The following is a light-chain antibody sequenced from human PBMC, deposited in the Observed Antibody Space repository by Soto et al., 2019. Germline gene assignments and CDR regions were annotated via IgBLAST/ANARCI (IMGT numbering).Light chain of an antibody. CDR2: DVT. CDR3: ASYTSDSTLV. CDR1: SSDIGGYNY. Sequence: QSALTQPASVSGSPGQSITISCTGTSSDIGGYNYVSWYQQYPGKAPKLMIYDVTNRPSGVSNRFSGSKSGNTASLTISGLQAEDEGDYYFASYTSDSTLVFGAGTQLTVL. V-gene: IGLV2-14*01. J-gene: IGLJ2*01.